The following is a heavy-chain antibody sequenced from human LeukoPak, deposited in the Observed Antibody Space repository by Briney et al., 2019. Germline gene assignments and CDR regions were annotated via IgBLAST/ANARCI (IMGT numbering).Heavy chain of an antibody. Sequence: SQTLSLTCAISGDSVSSNSAAWDWITQSPSRGLEWLGRTYYRSKWHNDYAVSVKSRTTINPDTSKNQFSLQLNSVTPEDTAVYYCARGDMAAAGTPNAFDIWGQGTMVTVSS. J-gene: IGHJ3*02. CDR1: GDSVSSNSAA. D-gene: IGHD6-13*01. CDR3: ARGDMAAAGTPNAFDI. V-gene: IGHV6-1*01. CDR2: TYYRSKWHN.